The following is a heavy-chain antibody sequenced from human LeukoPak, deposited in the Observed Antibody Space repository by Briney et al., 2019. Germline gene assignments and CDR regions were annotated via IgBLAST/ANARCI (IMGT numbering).Heavy chain of an antibody. CDR1: GGTFSSYA. CDR3: ARDPPYCGGDCYSANWFDP. Sequence: ASVKVSCKASGGTFSSYAISWVRQAPGQGLEWIGGIIPIFGTANYAQKFQGRVTITADESTSTAYMELSSLRSEDTAVYYCARDPPYCGGDCYSANWFDPWGQGTLVTVSS. J-gene: IGHJ5*02. D-gene: IGHD2-21*01. CDR2: IIPIFGTA. V-gene: IGHV1-69*13.